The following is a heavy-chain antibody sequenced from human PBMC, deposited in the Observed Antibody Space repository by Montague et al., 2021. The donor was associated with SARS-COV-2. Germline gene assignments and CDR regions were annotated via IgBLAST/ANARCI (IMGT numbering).Heavy chain of an antibody. CDR1: GGSVSRISSH. Sequence: SETLSLTCTVSGGSVSRISSHWGWIRQPPGKGLEYIGSFYYAGSTQYNPSLKSRVTISVDTSNDQFSLKMNSVTAADTAVYFCARRYGSSLDYWGQGTLVTVSS. J-gene: IGHJ4*02. D-gene: IGHD4-17*01. CDR3: ARRYGSSLDY. V-gene: IGHV4-39*01. CDR2: FYYAGST.